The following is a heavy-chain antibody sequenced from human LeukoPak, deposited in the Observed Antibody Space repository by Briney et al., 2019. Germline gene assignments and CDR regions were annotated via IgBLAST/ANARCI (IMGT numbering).Heavy chain of an antibody. J-gene: IGHJ6*03. D-gene: IGHD2-2*01. CDR3: ARGIPIVVVPAAIRDYYYYYYMDV. CDR1: GYTFTSYG. V-gene: IGHV1-18*01. Sequence: PSVKLSSTASGYTFTSYGISWVRQAPGQGLGWMGWISAYNGNTNYAQKLQGRVTMTTDTSTSTAYMELRSLRSDDTAVYYCARGIPIVVVPAAIRDYYYYYYMDVWGKGTTVTVSS. CDR2: ISAYNGNT.